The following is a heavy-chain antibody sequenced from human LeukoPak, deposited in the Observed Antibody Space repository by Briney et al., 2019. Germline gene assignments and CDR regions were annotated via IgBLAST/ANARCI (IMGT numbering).Heavy chain of an antibody. CDR1: GFTFSSYA. J-gene: IGHJ5*02. V-gene: IGHV3-23*01. Sequence: GGSLRLSCAASGFTFSSYAMSWVRQAPGKGLEWVSAISGSAANTYYGDSAKGRFTISRDNSKNTLYLQMNSLRAEDTAVYYCAKVPLDIVVVFHWFDPWGQGTLVTVSS. CDR2: ISGSAANT. CDR3: AKVPLDIVVVFHWFDP. D-gene: IGHD2-15*01.